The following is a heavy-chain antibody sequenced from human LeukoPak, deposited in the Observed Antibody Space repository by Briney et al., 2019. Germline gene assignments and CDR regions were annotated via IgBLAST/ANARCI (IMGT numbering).Heavy chain of an antibody. D-gene: IGHD3-10*01. CDR1: GDSISRHF. V-gene: IGHV4-59*08. Sequence: SETLSLTCTVSGDSISRHFWSWIRQPPGEGLEWIGYIYYSGSTNCNPSLRDRVTMSLDTSNNQFSLDLSSVTATDTAVYYCARHGKTWFGEYPRPYKWFDLWGQGTLVSVSS. J-gene: IGHJ5*02. CDR3: ARHGKTWFGEYPRPYKWFDL. CDR2: IYYSGST.